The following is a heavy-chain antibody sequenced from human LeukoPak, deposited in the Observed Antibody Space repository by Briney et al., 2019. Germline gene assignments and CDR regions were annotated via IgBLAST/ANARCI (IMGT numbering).Heavy chain of an antibody. CDR1: GFSFGIFS. D-gene: IGHD3-10*01. CDR2: TSYDESKT. J-gene: IGHJ4*02. Sequence: PGGSLRLSCAASGFSFGIFSMSWVRQTPGKGLEWVATTSYDESKTYYADSVKGRHTISRDNSKNTLYLQMNSLRAEDTAVYYCARDGVYGSGTYYVDYWGQGTLVTVSS. V-gene: IGHV3-30*04. CDR3: ARDGVYGSGTYYVDY.